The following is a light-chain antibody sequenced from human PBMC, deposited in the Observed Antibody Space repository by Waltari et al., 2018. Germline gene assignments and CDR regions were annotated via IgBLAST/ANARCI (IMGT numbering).Light chain of an antibody. CDR2: YVG. CDR1: NIGSKC. Sequence: SYVLTQPPSVSVAPGKTATIPCGANNIGSKCVHSYQHKPGQAPVLVIFYVGDRPSGIPERFSGSNSGNTATLTITRVEAGDEADYYCQVWDGRSGHPVVFGTGTKVTVL. CDR3: QVWDGRSGHPVV. J-gene: IGLJ1*01. V-gene: IGLV3-21*04.